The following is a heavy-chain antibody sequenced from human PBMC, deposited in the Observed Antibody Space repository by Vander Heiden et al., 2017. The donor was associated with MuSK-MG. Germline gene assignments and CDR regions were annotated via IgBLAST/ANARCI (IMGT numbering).Heavy chain of an antibody. CDR3: ARDGGRGYNIDY. D-gene: IGHD5-12*01. CDR1: GFAFRNYH. J-gene: IGHJ4*02. CDR2: ISLGSDAI. Sequence: EVQLAESGGGLVQPGGSLRRSCGASGFAFRNYHMNWVRQAPGKGLEWVSYISLGSDAIYYADSVKGRFTISRDNARSSLFLQMNSLRDEDTGVYYCARDGGRGYNIDYWGQGTLVSVSS. V-gene: IGHV3-48*02.